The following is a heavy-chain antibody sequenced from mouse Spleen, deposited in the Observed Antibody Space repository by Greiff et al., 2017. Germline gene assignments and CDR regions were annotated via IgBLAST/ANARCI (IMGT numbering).Heavy chain of an antibody. CDR1: GFAFTNYV. J-gene: IGHJ4*01. CDR3: ARRYDGDYEDAMDY. D-gene: IGHD2-3*01. V-gene: IGHV1-54*01. Sequence: VQLLQSGAGLVRPGTSVKVSCKASGFAFTNYVIEWVKQRPGQGLEWIGVINTGGGGTNYTEKFKGRATMTADKSSSTAYMPRRIQTSEDSAVYSCARRYDGDYEDAMDYWGQGTSVTVSS. CDR2: INTGGGGT.